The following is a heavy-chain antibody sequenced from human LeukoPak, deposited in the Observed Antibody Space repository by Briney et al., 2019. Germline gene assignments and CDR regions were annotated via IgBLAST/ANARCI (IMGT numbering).Heavy chain of an antibody. CDR2: IRSKAYGGTT. D-gene: IGHD3-22*01. V-gene: IGHV3-49*03. CDR1: GFTFGDYA. Sequence: GGSLRLSCTASGFTFGDYAMSWFRQAPGKGLEWVGFIRSKAYGGTTEYAASVKGRFTISRDDSKSIAYLRMNSLKTEDTAVYYCTRDPSYYYDSSGYYYFDYWGQGTLVTVSS. J-gene: IGHJ4*02. CDR3: TRDPSYYYDSSGYYYFDY.